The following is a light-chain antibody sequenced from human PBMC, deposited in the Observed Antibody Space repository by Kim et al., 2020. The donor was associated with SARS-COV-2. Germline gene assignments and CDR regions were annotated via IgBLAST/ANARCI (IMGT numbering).Light chain of an antibody. Sequence: ASVGDRVTITCRASQDSRSDLAWFQQRPGRAPKSLIYAASSLQSGAPSRFSGGGSGTEFTLTIISLQPEDSATYYCHQYTSYPRTFGQGTKVDIK. V-gene: IGKV1-16*01. CDR2: AAS. CDR3: HQYTSYPRT. CDR1: QDSRSD. J-gene: IGKJ1*01.